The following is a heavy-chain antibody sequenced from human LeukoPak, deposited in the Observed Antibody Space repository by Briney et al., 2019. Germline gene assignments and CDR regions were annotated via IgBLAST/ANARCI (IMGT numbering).Heavy chain of an antibody. Sequence: PGGSLRLSCAASGFTFSSYWMHWVRQGPGKKGLVWVSRINSDGSSTAYADFVEGRFTISRDNAKNTLFLQMSSLRAEDTAVYYCVRGAPFDHWGLGTLVTVSS. J-gene: IGHJ4*02. CDR1: GFTFSSYW. V-gene: IGHV3-74*01. CDR2: INSDGSST. CDR3: VRGAPFDH.